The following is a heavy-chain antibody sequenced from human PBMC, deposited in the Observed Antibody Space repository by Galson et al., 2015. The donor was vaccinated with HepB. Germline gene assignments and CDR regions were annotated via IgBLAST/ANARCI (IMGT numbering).Heavy chain of an antibody. D-gene: IGHD3-3*01. CDR3: ARDLRGGFLEWLGGVDY. V-gene: IGHV1-2*06. J-gene: IGHJ4*02. CDR2: INPNNGGT. CDR1: GYTFTGHY. Sequence: SVKVSCKASGYTFTGHYMHWVRQAPGQGLEWMGRINPNNGGTNFAQKFQGRVTMTRDTSISTAYMELTSLRSDDTAVYYCARDLRGGFLEWLGGVDYWGQGTLVTVSS.